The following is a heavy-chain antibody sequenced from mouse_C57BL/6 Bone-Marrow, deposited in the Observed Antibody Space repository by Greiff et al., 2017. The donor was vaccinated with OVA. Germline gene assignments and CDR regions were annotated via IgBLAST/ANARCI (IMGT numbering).Heavy chain of an antibody. J-gene: IGHJ3*01. D-gene: IGHD2-3*01. CDR2: ISSGGDYI. V-gene: IGHV5-9-1*02. Sequence: EVMLVESGEGLVKPGGSLKLSCAASGFTFSSYAMSWVRQTPEKRLEWVAYISSGGDYIYYADTVKGRFTISRNNARNTLDLQMSSLKSEDTAMYYCTRDQGWAWFAYWGQGTLVTVSA. CDR1: GFTFSSYA. CDR3: TRDQGWAWFAY.